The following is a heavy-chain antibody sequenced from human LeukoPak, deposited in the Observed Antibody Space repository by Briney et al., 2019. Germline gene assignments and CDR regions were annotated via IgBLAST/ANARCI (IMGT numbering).Heavy chain of an antibody. D-gene: IGHD3-10*01. CDR1: GYTFRRYG. V-gene: IGHV1-18*01. Sequence: ASVTVSCKASGYTFRRYGINWVRQAPGQGLEWMGWISVYNGDIDFSQRLQGRFTMTTDTSTNTASMELRNPTSDDTAVYFCARESTSWSFEHWGQGTLVTVS. CDR3: ARESTSWSFEH. J-gene: IGHJ4*02. CDR2: ISVYNGDI.